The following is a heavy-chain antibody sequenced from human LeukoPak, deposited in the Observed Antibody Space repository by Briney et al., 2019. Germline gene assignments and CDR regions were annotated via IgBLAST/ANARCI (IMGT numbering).Heavy chain of an antibody. CDR3: ARGFGDYVRYFDY. CDR1: VGSISSYY. CDR2: IYYSGST. D-gene: IGHD4-17*01. V-gene: IGHV4-59*01. J-gene: IGHJ4*02. Sequence: SETLSLTCTVSVGSISSYYWSWIRQPPGKGREWIGYIYYSGSTYYNPSLKSRVTISVDTSKNQFSLKLSCVTAADTAMYYCARGFGDYVRYFDYWGQGTLVTVSS.